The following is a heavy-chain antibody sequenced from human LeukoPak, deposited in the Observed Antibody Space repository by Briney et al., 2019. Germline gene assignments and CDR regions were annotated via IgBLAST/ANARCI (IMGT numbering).Heavy chain of an antibody. D-gene: IGHD3-10*01. V-gene: IGHV1-2*02. Sequence: ASVKVSCKASGYTFTGYYMHWVRQAPGQGLEWMGWINPNSGGTNYAQKFQGRVTMTRDTSISTAYMELSRLRSDDTAVYYCERDLKNTMVRGRYMDVWGKGTTVTVSS. CDR1: GYTFTGYY. J-gene: IGHJ6*03. CDR2: INPNSGGT. CDR3: ERDLKNTMVRGRYMDV.